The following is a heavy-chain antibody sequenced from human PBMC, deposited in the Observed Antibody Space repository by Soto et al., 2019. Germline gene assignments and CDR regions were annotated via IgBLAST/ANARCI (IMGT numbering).Heavy chain of an antibody. CDR2: INEDVSGK. CDR1: GVTLTNYW. J-gene: IGHJ4*02. V-gene: IGHV3-7*01. Sequence: PGGAVRLPGAASGVTLTNYWMNWVRQAPGTGLDCLANINEDVSGKFYVASAKGSFTLSRDTAKHTLYLQITNLSPEHAAVYSCARGGASDYWGQGTLVTVSS. CDR3: ARGGASDY.